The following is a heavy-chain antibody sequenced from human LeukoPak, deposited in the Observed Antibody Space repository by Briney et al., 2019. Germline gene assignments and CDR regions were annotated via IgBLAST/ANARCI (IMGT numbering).Heavy chain of an antibody. CDR1: GNTFTACY. CDR2: INPNSGGT. J-gene: IGHJ5*02. CDR3: ASDQAGSVNSFDP. Sequence: ASVKVSCKASGNTFTACYIHWVRQAPGQGLEWMGRINPNSGGTDYAQNFRGRVTLTRDTSISTAYMDLTRLRSDDTAVYYCASDQAGSVNSFDPWGQGTLVTVSS. V-gene: IGHV1-2*06.